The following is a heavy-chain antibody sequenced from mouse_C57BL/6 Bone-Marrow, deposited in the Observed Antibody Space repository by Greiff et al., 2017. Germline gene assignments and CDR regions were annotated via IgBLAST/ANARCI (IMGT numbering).Heavy chain of an antibody. D-gene: IGHD1-1*01. V-gene: IGHV1-50*01. CDR2: IDPSDSYT. CDR1: GYTFTSYW. Sequence: VKQSCKASGYTFTSYWMQWVKQRPGQGLEWIGEIDPSDSYTNYNQKFKGKATLTVDTSSSTAYMQLSSLTSEDSAVYYCARSITTVPYFDYWGQGTTLTVSS. J-gene: IGHJ2*01. CDR3: ARSITTVPYFDY.